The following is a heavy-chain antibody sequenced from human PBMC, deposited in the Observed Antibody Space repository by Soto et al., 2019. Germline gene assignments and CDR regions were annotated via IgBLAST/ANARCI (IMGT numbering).Heavy chain of an antibody. D-gene: IGHD2-15*01. CDR1: GFTFSSYA. V-gene: IGHV3-23*01. J-gene: IGHJ4*02. CDR3: AKDQIVVVVAATSPFDY. CDR2: ISGSGGST. Sequence: GGSLRLSCAASGFTFSSYAMSWVRQAPGKGLEWVSAISGSGGSTYYADSVKGRFTISRDNSKNTLYLQMNSLRAEDTAVYYCAKDQIVVVVAATSPFDYWGQGTLVTVSS.